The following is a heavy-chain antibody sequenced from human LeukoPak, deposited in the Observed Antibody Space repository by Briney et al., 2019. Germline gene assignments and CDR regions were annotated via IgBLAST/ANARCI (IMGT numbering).Heavy chain of an antibody. D-gene: IGHD3-16*01. V-gene: IGHV3-7*04. CDR2: MNQLGNEK. J-gene: IGHJ4*02. Sequence: PGGSLRLSCAASTFTFSSYWMSWVRQAPGKGLEWVAYMNQLGNEKNYVDSVKGRLTISRDNAKNSLYLQMNSLGAEDTAVYYCARGTYYYEFWGQGTLVTVSS. CDR3: ARGTYYYEF. CDR1: TFTFSSYW.